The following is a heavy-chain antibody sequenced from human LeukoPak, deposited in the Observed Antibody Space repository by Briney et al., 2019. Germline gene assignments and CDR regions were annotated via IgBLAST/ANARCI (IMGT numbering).Heavy chain of an antibody. CDR1: GGSVSSSSYY. CDR3: ARDVRNAGMIFGVVDKCLDP. J-gene: IGHJ5*02. CDR2: IYYDGST. V-gene: IGHV4-61*03. Sequence: SETLSLTCSVSGGSVSSSSYYWNWIRQPPGRGLEWIGHIYYDGSTNYNPSPKSRVTISVDTSKNHFSLRLSSVTAADTAVYYCARDVRNAGMIFGVVDKCLDPWGQGTLVTVSS. D-gene: IGHD3/OR15-3a*01.